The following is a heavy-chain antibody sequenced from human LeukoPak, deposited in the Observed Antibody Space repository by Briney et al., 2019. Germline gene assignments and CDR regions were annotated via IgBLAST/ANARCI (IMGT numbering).Heavy chain of an antibody. J-gene: IGHJ4*02. CDR3: ARDLSDSSDYYGLLDY. Sequence: GGSLRLSCAASGFTFGNYAMSWVRQAPGKGLEWVSGITGDTYYADSVKGRFTISRDNAKNTLYLQMNSLRAEDTAVYYCARDLSDSSDYYGLLDYWGQGTLVTVSS. D-gene: IGHD3-22*01. CDR1: GFTFGNYA. CDR2: ITGDT. V-gene: IGHV3-23*01.